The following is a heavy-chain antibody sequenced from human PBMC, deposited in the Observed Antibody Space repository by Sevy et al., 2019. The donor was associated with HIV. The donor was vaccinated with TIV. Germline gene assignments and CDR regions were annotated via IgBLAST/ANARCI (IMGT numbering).Heavy chain of an antibody. D-gene: IGHD3-22*01. Sequence: GGSLRLSCAASGFTFSLCAMTWVRQAPGKGLEWVSTISISGDSIYYADSVKGRFTISRDNSKNTLYLQMNSLRAEDTAIYFCAKDHDNNWFDPWGQGTLVTVSS. V-gene: IGHV3-23*01. J-gene: IGHJ5*02. CDR1: GFTFSLCA. CDR2: ISISGDSI. CDR3: AKDHDNNWFDP.